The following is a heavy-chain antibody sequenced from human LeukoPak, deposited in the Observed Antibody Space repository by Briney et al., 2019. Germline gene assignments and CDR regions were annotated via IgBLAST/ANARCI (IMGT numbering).Heavy chain of an antibody. V-gene: IGHV1-2*02. CDR3: AREKNTAYLRYYYGMDV. CDR1: GYTFTGYY. Sequence: ASVKVSCKASGYTFTGYYMHWVRQAPGQGLEWMGWINPNSGGTNYAQKFQGRVTMTRDTSISTAYMELSRLRSDDTAVYYCAREKNTAYLRYYYGMDVWGQGTTVTVSS. J-gene: IGHJ6*02. D-gene: IGHD5-18*01. CDR2: INPNSGGT.